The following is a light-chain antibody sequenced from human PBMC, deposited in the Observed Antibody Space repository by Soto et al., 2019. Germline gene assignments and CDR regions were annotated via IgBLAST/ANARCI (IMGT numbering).Light chain of an antibody. J-gene: IGKJ1*01. CDR2: GAS. V-gene: IGKV3-20*01. CDR1: RDVSSGF. CDR3: QQYGSSPPT. Sequence: EIVLTQSPGTLSLSPGERATLSCRASRDVSSGFLAWYQQKPGQAPRLLIYGASNRATGIPDRFSGGGSGTDFTLTINRLEPEDFALYYCQQYGSSPPTFGQGTKVDIK.